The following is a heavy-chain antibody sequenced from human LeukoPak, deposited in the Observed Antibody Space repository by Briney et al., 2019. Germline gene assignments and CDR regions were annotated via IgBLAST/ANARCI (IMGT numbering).Heavy chain of an antibody. CDR1: GGSISSYY. V-gene: IGHV4-59*12. CDR3: ARGPGGGNLGGAFDI. Sequence: SETLSLTCTVSGGSISSYYWSWIRQPPGKGLEWIGYIYYSGSTNYNPSLKSRVTMSVDTSKNQFSLKLSSVTAADTAVYYCARGPGGGNLGGAFDIWGQGTRVTVSS. CDR2: IYYSGST. J-gene: IGHJ3*02. D-gene: IGHD4-23*01.